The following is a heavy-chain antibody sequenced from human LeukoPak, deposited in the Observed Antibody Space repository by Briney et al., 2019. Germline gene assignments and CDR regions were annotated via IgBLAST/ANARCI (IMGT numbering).Heavy chain of an antibody. CDR2: ISSSGSTI. CDR3: AKPALLRFLEWSPFDY. CDR1: GFTFSDYY. D-gene: IGHD3-3*01. Sequence: PGGSLRLSCAASGFTFSDYYMSWIRQAPGKGLEWVSYISSSGSTIYYADSVKGRFTISRDNAKNSLYLQMNSLRAEDTAVYYCAKPALLRFLEWSPFDYWGQGTLVTVSS. V-gene: IGHV3-11*01. J-gene: IGHJ4*02.